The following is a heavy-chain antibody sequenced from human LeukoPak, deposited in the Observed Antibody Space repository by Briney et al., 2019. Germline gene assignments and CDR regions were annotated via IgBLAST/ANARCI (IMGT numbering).Heavy chain of an antibody. V-gene: IGHV3-23*01. Sequence: TGGSLRLSCAASGFTFSSYAMTWVRQAPGKGLEWVSSINNRGGDTFYADSVKGRFTISRDNSKDTLYLQMNRLRVEDTAIYYCAKEEYDSGWYKWFGPWGQGTLVT. CDR2: INNRGGDT. D-gene: IGHD6-19*01. J-gene: IGHJ5*02. CDR1: GFTFSSYA. CDR3: AKEEYDSGWYKWFGP.